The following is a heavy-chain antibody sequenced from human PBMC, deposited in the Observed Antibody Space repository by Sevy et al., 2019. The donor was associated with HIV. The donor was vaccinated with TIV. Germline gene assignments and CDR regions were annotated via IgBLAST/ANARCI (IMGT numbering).Heavy chain of an antibody. Sequence: GGSLRLSCAASGFTFSSYEMNWVRQAPGKGLEWVSYISSSGSTIYYADSVKGRFTISRDNAKNSLYLQMNSLRAEDTAVYYCASSYCSGGSCYSVLGYWGQGTLVTVSS. CDR2: ISSSGSTI. V-gene: IGHV3-48*03. CDR3: ASSYCSGGSCYSVLGY. J-gene: IGHJ4*02. D-gene: IGHD2-15*01. CDR1: GFTFSSYE.